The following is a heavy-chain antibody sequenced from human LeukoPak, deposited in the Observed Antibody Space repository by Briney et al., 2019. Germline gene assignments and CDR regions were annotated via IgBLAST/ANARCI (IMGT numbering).Heavy chain of an antibody. CDR3: AKGGYFAFET. CDR2: INRSGRT. CDR1: GFTFSTYD. J-gene: IGHJ3*02. V-gene: IGHV3-23*01. D-gene: IGHD2-2*03. Sequence: GGSLRLSCAASGFTFSTYDMRWVRQAPGKGLEWVSGINRSGRTYYTDSVKGRFTISRDNSKNTLYLQMNSLRAEDTAVYYCAKGGYFAFETWGQGTMVAVPS.